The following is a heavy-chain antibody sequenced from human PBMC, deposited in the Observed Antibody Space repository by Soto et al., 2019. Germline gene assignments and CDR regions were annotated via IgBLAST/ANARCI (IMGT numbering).Heavy chain of an antibody. CDR1: GGTFSSYA. Sequence: SVKVSCKASGGTFSSYAISWVRQAPGQGLEWMGGIIPIFGTANYAQKFQGRVTMTTDTSTSTAYMELRSLRSDDTAVYYCARDNGFGESDVWGQGTTVTVSS. CDR3: ARDNGFGESDV. V-gene: IGHV1-69*05. J-gene: IGHJ6*02. D-gene: IGHD3-10*01. CDR2: IIPIFGTA.